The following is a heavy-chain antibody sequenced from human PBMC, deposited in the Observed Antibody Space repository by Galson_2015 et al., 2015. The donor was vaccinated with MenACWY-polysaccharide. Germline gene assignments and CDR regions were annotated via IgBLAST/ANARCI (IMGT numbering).Heavy chain of an antibody. CDR2: ISYDGINK. J-gene: IGHJ6*02. V-gene: IGHV3-30-3*01. D-gene: IGHD2/OR15-2a*01. Sequence: SLRLSCAASGFTFSSYAIHWVRQAPGKGLEWVAVISYDGINKYYADSVKGRFTISRDNSKYTVYLQMNSLRADDTTVYYCARDYCDRITCSGMDVWGQWTTVTVSS. CDR1: GFTFSSYA. CDR3: ARDYCDRITCSGMDV.